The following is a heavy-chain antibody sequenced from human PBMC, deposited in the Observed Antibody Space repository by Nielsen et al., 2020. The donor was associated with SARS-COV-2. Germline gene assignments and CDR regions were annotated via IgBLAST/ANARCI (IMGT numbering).Heavy chain of an antibody. CDR3: AKLGSRSDGAFDI. CDR1: GFTFDDYD. Sequence: SLKISCAASGFTFDDYDMHWVRQAPGKGLEWVSGISWNSGNIGYADCVKGRFTISRDNAESSLYLQMNSLRPEDTALYYCAKLGSRSDGAFDIWGQGTMVTVSS. V-gene: IGHV3-9*01. D-gene: IGHD3-16*01. J-gene: IGHJ3*02. CDR2: ISWNSGNI.